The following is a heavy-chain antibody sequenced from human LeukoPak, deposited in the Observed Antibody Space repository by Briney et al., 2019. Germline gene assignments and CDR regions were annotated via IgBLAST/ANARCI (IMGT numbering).Heavy chain of an antibody. CDR1: GGSIGSSSYY. V-gene: IGHV4-39*01. D-gene: IGHD3-22*01. CDR2: MYYSGGT. CDR3: ASYYYDSSGYYYLDY. J-gene: IGHJ4*02. Sequence: PSETLSLTCTVSGGSIGSSSYYWGWIRQPPGKGLEWIGSMYYSGGTYYSPSLKSRVTISGDTSKSQFSLKLGSVTAADTAVYYCASYYYDSSGYYYLDYWGQGTLVTVSS.